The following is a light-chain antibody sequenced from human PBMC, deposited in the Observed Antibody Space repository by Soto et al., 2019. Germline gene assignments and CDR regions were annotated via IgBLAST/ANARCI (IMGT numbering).Light chain of an antibody. J-gene: IGKJ5*01. CDR3: MQGTHWPIT. CDR2: GAS. CDR1: QSVRSH. V-gene: IGKV3-15*01. Sequence: IVMTQSPSTLSVTPGERVTLSCTTSQSVRSHVAWYQQKPGQAPRLLLYGASTRATGVPARFSGSGSGTDFALKISRVEAEDVGVYYCMQGTHWPITFGQGTRLEIK.